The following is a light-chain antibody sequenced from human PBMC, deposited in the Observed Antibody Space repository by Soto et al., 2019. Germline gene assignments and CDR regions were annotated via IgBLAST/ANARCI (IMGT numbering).Light chain of an antibody. J-gene: IGLJ1*01. V-gene: IGLV2-14*01. CDR1: SSDVGGYNY. Sequence: QSARTQPAPVSGSPGQSITISCTGTSSDVGGYNYVSWYQQHPGKAPKLMIYDVSNRPSGVSNRFSGSKSGNTASLTISGLQAEDEADYYCSSYTSSSTYVFGSGTKLTVL. CDR2: DVS. CDR3: SSYTSSSTYV.